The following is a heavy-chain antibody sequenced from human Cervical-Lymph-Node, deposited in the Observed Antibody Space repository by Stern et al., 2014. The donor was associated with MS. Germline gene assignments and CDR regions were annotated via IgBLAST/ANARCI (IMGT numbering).Heavy chain of an antibody. V-gene: IGHV5-51*01. J-gene: IGHJ4*02. CDR2: VYPGGSSA. Sequence: VQLVQSGAEVKKPGESLKISCKGSGYTFATYWIAWVRQKPGKGLEWMGVVYPGGSSAEYSPSFQGQVTISADKSISTAYLQWRSLRASDTAMYYCARGDISGSSYANLALDYWGRGTLVTVSS. CDR1: GYTFATYW. CDR3: ARGDISGSSYANLALDY. D-gene: IGHD3-9*01.